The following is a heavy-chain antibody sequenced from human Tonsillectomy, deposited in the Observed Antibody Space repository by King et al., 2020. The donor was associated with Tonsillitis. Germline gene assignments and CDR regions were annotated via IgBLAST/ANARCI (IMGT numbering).Heavy chain of an antibody. CDR3: TSQNDH. CDR2: IRSKVNNYET. V-gene: IGHV3-73*02. CDR1: GFTFSGSV. J-gene: IGHJ4*02. Sequence: VQLVESGGGLVQPGGSLKLSCAVSGFTFSGSVMHWVRQTSGRRPEWIGRIRSKVNNYETAYAASVKGRFTISRDASKNTADLQMNSLKTEDTAVYYCTSQNDHWGQGTLVTVSS.